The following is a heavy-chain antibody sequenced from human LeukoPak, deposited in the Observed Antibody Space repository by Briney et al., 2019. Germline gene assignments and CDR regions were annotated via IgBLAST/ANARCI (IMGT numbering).Heavy chain of an antibody. D-gene: IGHD3-16*01. J-gene: IGHJ4*02. V-gene: IGHV4-59*12. Sequence: SETLSLTCTVSGGSISSYYWSWIRQPPGKGLEWIGYIYYSGSTNYNPSLKSRVTISVDTSKNQFSLKLSSVTAADTAVYYCVRDEGEYYFDYWGQGTLVTVSS. CDR1: GGSISSYY. CDR2: IYYSGST. CDR3: VRDEGEYYFDY.